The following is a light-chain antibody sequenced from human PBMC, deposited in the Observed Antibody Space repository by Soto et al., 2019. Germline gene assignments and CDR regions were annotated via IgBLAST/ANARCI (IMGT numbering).Light chain of an antibody. J-gene: IGKJ5*01. CDR2: LGS. Sequence: DIVMTQSPLSLPVTPGEPASISCRSSRSLLHSNGYNYLDWYLQKPGQSPQLLIYLGSNRASGVPDRFSGSGSGTDFTLKISRVEAEDVGVYYCMQALQTPPTTFGQGTRLEIK. CDR1: RSLLHSNGYNY. CDR3: MQALQTPPTT. V-gene: IGKV2-28*01.